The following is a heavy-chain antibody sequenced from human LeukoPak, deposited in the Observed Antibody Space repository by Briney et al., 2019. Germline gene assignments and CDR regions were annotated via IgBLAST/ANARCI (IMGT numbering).Heavy chain of an antibody. CDR3: AKGKMITMIIYYFDY. J-gene: IGHJ4*02. V-gene: IGHV3-30*18. CDR1: GFAFSRYG. Sequence: QPGRSLRLSCAASGFAFSRYGMHWVRQAPGKGLEWVSVMSHDGSDKYYADSVKGRFTISRDNSKNTLYLQMNSLRAEDTAVYYCAKGKMITMIIYYFDYWGQGTLVTVSS. D-gene: IGHD3-22*01. CDR2: MSHDGSDK.